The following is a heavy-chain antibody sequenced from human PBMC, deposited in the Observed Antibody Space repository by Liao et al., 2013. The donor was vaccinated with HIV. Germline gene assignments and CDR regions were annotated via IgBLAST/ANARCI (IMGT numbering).Heavy chain of an antibody. V-gene: IGHV4-59*01. CDR3: ARGDLRGWNYAPDWFDP. D-gene: IGHD1-7*01. CDR2: IHHSGST. J-gene: IGHJ5*02. CDR1: GASIISYS. Sequence: QVQLQESGPGLVKPSETLSLTCTVSGASIISYSWSWIRQPPGKRLEWIGCIHHSGSTYYNPSLKSRVTMSVDTSKTQFSLRLSSVTAADTAVYYCARGDLRGWNYAPDWFDPWGQGTLVTVSS.